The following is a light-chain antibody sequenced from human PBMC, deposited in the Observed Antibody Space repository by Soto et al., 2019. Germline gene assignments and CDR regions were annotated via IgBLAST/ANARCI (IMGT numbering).Light chain of an antibody. J-gene: IGKJ1*01. CDR1: QSVSSD. V-gene: IGKV3-15*01. CDR3: QQYNNWPRT. Sequence: EIVRTQSPATLSVSPGERATLSCRASQSVSSDLAWYHQKPGQAPRLLIYGASTRATGIPARFSGSGSGTEFTLTINSLQYEDFAVYYCQQYNNWPRTFGQGTKVEIK. CDR2: GAS.